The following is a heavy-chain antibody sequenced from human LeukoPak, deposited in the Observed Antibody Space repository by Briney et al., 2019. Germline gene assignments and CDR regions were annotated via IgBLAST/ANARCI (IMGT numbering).Heavy chain of an antibody. Sequence: SETLSLTCTVSGYSISSGYYWGWIRQPPGKGLEWFGSIYHSGSTYYNPSLKSRVTISVDTSKNQFSLRLSSVTAADTAVYYCAAGSDYWGQGTLVTVSS. CDR1: GYSISSGYY. D-gene: IGHD6-13*01. CDR2: IYHSGST. CDR3: AAGSDY. V-gene: IGHV4-38-2*02. J-gene: IGHJ4*02.